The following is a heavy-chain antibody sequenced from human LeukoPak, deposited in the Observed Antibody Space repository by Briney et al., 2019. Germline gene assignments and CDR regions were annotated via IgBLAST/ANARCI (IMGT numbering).Heavy chain of an antibody. CDR1: DDSFSSHY. CDR2: ISYIGRT. D-gene: IGHD4-17*01. Sequence: SETLSLTCAVSDDSFSSHYWTWIRQPPGKGLEWIGYISYIGRTNYNPSLKSRVTISIDTSKNQFSLKLTSVTAADAAVYYCARDLVTVTKGFDIWGQGTMVSVSS. J-gene: IGHJ3*02. V-gene: IGHV4-59*11. CDR3: ARDLVTVTKGFDI.